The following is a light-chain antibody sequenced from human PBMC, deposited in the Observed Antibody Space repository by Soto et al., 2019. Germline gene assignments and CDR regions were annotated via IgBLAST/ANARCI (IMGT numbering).Light chain of an antibody. V-gene: IGKV1D-12*01. CDR3: QQTTTFPLT. CDR2: TAS. CDR1: QGVSTW. J-gene: IGKJ4*01. Sequence: DIQMTQSPSSVSASVGDRVTITCRASQGVSTWLAWYQQKPGKAPNLLIYTASSLQSGVPTRFSGSGSGTDFTLNISSLQPEDFATYYCQQTTTFPLTFGGGTKVEI.